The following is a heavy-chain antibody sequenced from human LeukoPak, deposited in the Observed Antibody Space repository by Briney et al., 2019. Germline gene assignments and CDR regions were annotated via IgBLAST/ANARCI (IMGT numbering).Heavy chain of an antibody. V-gene: IGHV1-2*02. D-gene: IGHD5-12*01. CDR3: ARTITKSRLVDY. CDR1: GYTFTGYY. Sequence: ASVEVSCKASGYTFTGYYMHWVRQAPGQGLEWTGWINPNSGGTNYAQKFQGRVTMTRDTSISTAYMELSRLRSDDTAVYYCARTITKSRLVDYWGQGTLVTVSS. J-gene: IGHJ4*02. CDR2: INPNSGGT.